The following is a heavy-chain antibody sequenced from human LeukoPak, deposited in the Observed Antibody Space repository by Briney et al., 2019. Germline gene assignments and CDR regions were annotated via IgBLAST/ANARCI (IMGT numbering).Heavy chain of an antibody. CDR3: ARDRPTLWFGEGNWFAP. CDR1: GGSISSYY. CDR2: IYYSGST. J-gene: IGHJ5*02. Sequence: SETLSLTCTVSGGSISSYYWSWIRQPPGKGLEWIGYIYYSGSTNYNPSLKSRVTISVDTSKNQFSLKLSSVTAADTAVYYCARDRPTLWFGEGNWFAPWGQGTLVTVSS. V-gene: IGHV4-59*01. D-gene: IGHD3-10*01.